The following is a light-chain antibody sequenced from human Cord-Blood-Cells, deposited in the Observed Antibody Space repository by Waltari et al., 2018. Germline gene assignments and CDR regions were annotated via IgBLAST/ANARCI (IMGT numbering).Light chain of an antibody. CDR1: RSDVGGYNY. J-gene: IGLJ1*01. V-gene: IGLV2-14*01. CDR3: SSYTSSSTL. Sequence: QSALTQPASVSGSPGQSITISCTGTRSDVGGYNYVSWYQQPPGKAPKLIIYEVSNRPSGVSNRFSGSKSGNTASLTISGLQAEDETDYYCSSYTSSSTLFGTGTKVTVL. CDR2: EVS.